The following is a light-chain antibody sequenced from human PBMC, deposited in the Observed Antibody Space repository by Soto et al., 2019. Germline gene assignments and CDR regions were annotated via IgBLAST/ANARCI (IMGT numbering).Light chain of an antibody. CDR3: QQYNNWPSGCT. CDR2: GAS. V-gene: IGKV3-15*01. Sequence: EIVMTQSPATLSVSPGERATLSCRASQSVSSNLAWYQQKPGQAPRLLIYGASTRATGIPARFSGSGSGTEFTLTISSLQSEDFAVYYCQQYNNWPSGCTLGGGTKVEIK. CDR1: QSVSSN. J-gene: IGKJ4*01.